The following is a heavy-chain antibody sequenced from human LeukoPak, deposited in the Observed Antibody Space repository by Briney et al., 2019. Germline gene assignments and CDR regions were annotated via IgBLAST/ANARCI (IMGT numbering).Heavy chain of an antibody. V-gene: IGHV3-23*01. Sequence: GGSLRLSCAASGFTFSSSAMSWVRQAPGKGLEWVSSISGSGSGGSTYYADSVKGRFTISRDNSKNTLYLQMNSLRAEDTAVYYCARYKYYFDYWGQGTLVTVSS. D-gene: IGHD5-18*01. CDR1: GFTFSSSA. J-gene: IGHJ4*02. CDR3: ARYKYYFDY. CDR2: ISGSGSGGST.